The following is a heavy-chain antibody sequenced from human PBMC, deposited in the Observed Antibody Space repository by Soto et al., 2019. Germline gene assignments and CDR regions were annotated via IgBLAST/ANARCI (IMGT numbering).Heavy chain of an antibody. CDR3: ARALGYSGYAGMDV. CDR1: GGTFSSYT. J-gene: IGHJ6*02. D-gene: IGHD5-12*01. CDR2: IIPILGIA. Sequence: ASVKVSCKASGGTFSSYTISWVRQAPGQGLEWMGRIIPILGIANYAQKLQGRVTMTTDTSTSTAYMKLRSLRSDDTAVYYCARALGYSGYAGMDVWGQGTTVTVSS. V-gene: IGHV1-69*02.